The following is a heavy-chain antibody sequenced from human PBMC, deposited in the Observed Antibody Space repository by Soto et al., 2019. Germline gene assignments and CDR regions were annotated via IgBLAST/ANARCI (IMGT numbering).Heavy chain of an antibody. J-gene: IGHJ5*02. CDR2: INHSGST. D-gene: IGHD2-2*01. V-gene: IGHV4-34*01. CDR1: GGSFSGYY. CDR3: ARVRTYARPFDP. Sequence: PSETLSLTCAVYGGSFSGYYWSWIRQPPGKGLEWIGEINHSGSTNYNPSLKSRVTISVDTSKNQFSLKLSSVTAADTAVYYCARVRTYARPFDPWGQGTLVTVSS.